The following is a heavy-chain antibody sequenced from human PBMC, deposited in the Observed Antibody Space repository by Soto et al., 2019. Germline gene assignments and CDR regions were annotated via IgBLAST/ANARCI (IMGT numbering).Heavy chain of an antibody. CDR3: ASINPEETTGIFDY. CDR2: IKQDGSEK. J-gene: IGHJ4*02. D-gene: IGHD3-10*01. CDR1: GFTFSSYW. Sequence: GGSLRLSCAASGFTFSSYWMSWVRQAPGKGLEWVANIKQDGSEKYYVDSVKGRFTIPRDNAKNSLYLQMNSLRAEDTAVYYCASINPEETTGIFDYWGQGTLVTVSS. V-gene: IGHV3-7*01.